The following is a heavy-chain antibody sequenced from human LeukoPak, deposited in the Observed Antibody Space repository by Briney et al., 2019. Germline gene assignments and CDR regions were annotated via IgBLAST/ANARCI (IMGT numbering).Heavy chain of an antibody. J-gene: IGHJ5*02. Sequence: ASVKVSCKASGYTFTGYYMHWVRQPPGPGLELLGWITPNSGGTNYAQKFQGRVTMTRDTSISTAYMELSRLRSDDTAVYYCARDGSSSWYLGFNWFDPWGQGTLVTVSS. CDR2: ITPNSGGT. CDR3: ARDGSSSWYLGFNWFDP. V-gene: IGHV1-2*02. D-gene: IGHD6-13*01. CDR1: GYTFTGYY.